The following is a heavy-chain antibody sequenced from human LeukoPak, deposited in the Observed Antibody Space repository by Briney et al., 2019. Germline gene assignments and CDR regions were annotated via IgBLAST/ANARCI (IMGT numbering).Heavy chain of an antibody. CDR3: ASSSSWYPIWFDP. J-gene: IGHJ5*02. Sequence: GGSLRLSCAASGFTFSSYWMSRVRQAPGKGLEWVSYISSSGSTIYYADSVKGRFTISRDNAKNSLYLQMNSLRAEDTAVYYCASSSSWYPIWFDPWGQGTLVTVSS. CDR2: ISSSGSTI. CDR1: GFTFSSYW. V-gene: IGHV3-48*04. D-gene: IGHD6-13*01.